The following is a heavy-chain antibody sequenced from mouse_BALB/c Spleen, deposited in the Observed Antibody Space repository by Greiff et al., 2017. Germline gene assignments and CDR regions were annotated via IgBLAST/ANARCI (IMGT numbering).Heavy chain of an antibody. J-gene: IGHJ1*01. CDR1: GFTFSSYA. D-gene: IGHD2-1*01. Sequence: EVKLLESGGGLVKPGGSLKLSCAASGFTFSSYAMSWVRQTPEKRLEWVASISSGGSTYYPDSVKGRFTISRDNARNILYLQMSSLRSEDTAMYYCARGEYGNLWYFDVWGAGTTVTVSS. CDR2: ISSGGST. V-gene: IGHV5-6-5*01. CDR3: ARGEYGNLWYFDV.